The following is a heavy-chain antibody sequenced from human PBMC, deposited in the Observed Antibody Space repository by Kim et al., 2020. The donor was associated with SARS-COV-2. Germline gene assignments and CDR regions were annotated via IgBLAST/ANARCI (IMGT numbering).Heavy chain of an antibody. Sequence: YAYTLKSRYTISRDNSKNTQYLQMNSLKAADKAVYYCAKRVASACCSFDDWGQETLVTVSS. V-gene: IGHV3-30*02. D-gene: IGHD2-21*01. CDR3: AKRVASACCSFDD. J-gene: IGHJ4*03.